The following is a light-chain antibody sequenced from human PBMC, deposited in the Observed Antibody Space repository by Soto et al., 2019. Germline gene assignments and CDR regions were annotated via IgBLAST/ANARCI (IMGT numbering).Light chain of an antibody. CDR1: SSDVGGYNY. CDR2: DVS. CDR3: SSYTSSSPVV. J-gene: IGLJ2*01. V-gene: IGLV2-14*01. Sequence: QSVLTQPASVSGSPGQSITISCTGTSSDVGGYNYVSWYQQHPGKAPKLMIYDVSNRPSGVSNRFSGSKSGNTASLTISGLDAEDEAYYYCSSYTSSSPVVFGGGTKLTVL.